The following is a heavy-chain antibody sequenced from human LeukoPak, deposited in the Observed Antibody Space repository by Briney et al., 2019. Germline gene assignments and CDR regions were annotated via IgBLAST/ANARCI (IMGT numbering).Heavy chain of an antibody. V-gene: IGHV3-21*01. CDR1: GFTFSSYT. CDR3: ARVSRYSYDYHCSYMDV. J-gene: IGHJ6*03. Sequence: GGSLRLSCAASGFTFSSYTMNWVRQAPGKGLEWVSCISSSGSGSHIYYVDSVKGRFSISRDNAKNSLYLEMNSLRAEDTAVYYCARVSRYSYDYHCSYMDVWGKGTTVSVSS. D-gene: IGHD5-18*01. CDR2: ISSSGSGSHI.